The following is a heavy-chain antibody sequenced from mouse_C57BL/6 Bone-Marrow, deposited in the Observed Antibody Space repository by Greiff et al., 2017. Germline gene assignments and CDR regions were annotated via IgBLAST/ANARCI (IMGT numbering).Heavy chain of an antibody. CDR3: ARVEGHHPPY. D-gene: IGHD3-3*01. Sequence: DVKLVESGGGLVKPGGSLKLSCAASGFTFSSYAMSWVRQTPEKRLEWVATISDGGSYTYYPDNVKGRFTISRDNAKNNLYLQMSHLKSEDTAMYYCARVEGHHPPYWGQGTLVTVSA. CDR2: ISDGGSYT. CDR1: GFTFSSYA. J-gene: IGHJ3*01. V-gene: IGHV5-4*03.